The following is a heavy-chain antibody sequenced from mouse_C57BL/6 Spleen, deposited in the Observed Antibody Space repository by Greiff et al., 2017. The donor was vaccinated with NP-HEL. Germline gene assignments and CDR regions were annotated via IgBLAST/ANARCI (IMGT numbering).Heavy chain of an antibody. CDR3: AREGNGYDGGYYFDY. J-gene: IGHJ2*01. D-gene: IGHD2-2*01. CDR1: GFTFSDYY. V-gene: IGHV5-16*01. Sequence: EVKLVESEGGLVQPGSSMKLSCTASGFTFSDYYMAWVRQVPEKGLEWVANINYDGSSTYYLDSLKSRFIISRDNAKNILYLQMSSLKSEDTATYYCAREGNGYDGGYYFDYWGQGTTLTVSS. CDR2: INYDGSST.